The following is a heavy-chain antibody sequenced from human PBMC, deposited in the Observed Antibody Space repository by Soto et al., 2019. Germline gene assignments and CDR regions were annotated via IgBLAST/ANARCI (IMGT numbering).Heavy chain of an antibody. CDR3: ARDAAPTLNYPHGMDV. V-gene: IGHV6-1*01. CDR2: TLYRSSKWHN. CDR1: GDSVSTNIAA. Sequence: SQTLSLTCAISGDSVSTNIAAWSWIRQSPSRGLEWLGRTLYRSSKWHNEYAVSVKSRMTINPDTSKNQFSLQLNSVTPEDTAVYYCARDAAPTLNYPHGMDVWGQGTAVTVSS. D-gene: IGHD1-7*01. J-gene: IGHJ6*02.